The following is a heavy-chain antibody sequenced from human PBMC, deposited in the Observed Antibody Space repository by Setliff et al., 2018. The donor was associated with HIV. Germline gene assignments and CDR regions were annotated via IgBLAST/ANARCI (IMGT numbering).Heavy chain of an antibody. J-gene: IGHJ6*03. CDR1: GGSISSGSYY. V-gene: IGHV4-61*09. Sequence: SETLSLTCTVSGGSISSGSYYWSWIRQPAGKGLEWIGHIYTSGSTNYNPSLKSRVTISVDTSKNQFSLKLTSVTAADTAVYYCARVRSHTDYYYYYMDVWGKGTTVTVSS. CDR3: ARVRSHTDYYYYYMDV. CDR2: IYTSGST.